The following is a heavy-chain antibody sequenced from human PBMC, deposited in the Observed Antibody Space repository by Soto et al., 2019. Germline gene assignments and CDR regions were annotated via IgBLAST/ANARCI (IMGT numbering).Heavy chain of an antibody. V-gene: IGHV3-48*03. CDR1: GFTFSSYE. Sequence: EVQLVESGGGLVQPGGSLRLSCAASGFTFSSYEMNWVRQAPGKGLEWVSYISSSGSTIYYADSVKGRFTISRDNAKNSLYLQMNSLRAEDTAVYYCARGRGLIAARRATEFDYWGQGTLVTVSS. J-gene: IGHJ4*02. CDR2: ISSSGSTI. D-gene: IGHD6-6*01. CDR3: ARGRGLIAARRATEFDY.